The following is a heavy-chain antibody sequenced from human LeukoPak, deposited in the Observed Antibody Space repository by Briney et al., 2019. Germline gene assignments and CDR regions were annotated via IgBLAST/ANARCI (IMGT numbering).Heavy chain of an antibody. CDR1: GGSISSYY. J-gene: IGHJ4*02. CDR3: ARHGSSWYYFDY. D-gene: IGHD6-13*01. V-gene: IGHV4-59*08. Sequence: SETLSLTCTVSGGSISSYYWSWIRQPPGKGLEWIGYIYYSGNTNYNPSLKSRVTISVDTSKNQFSLKLSSVTAADTAVYYCARHGSSWYYFDYWGQGTLVTVSS. CDR2: IYYSGNT.